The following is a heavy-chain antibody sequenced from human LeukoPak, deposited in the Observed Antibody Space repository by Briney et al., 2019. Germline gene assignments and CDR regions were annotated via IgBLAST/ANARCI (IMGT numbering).Heavy chain of an antibody. D-gene: IGHD1-26*01. CDR2: ISAYNGNT. V-gene: IGHV1-18*01. CDR1: GYTFTSYG. Sequence: ASVKGSCKASGYTFTSYGISWVRQAPGQGLEWMGWISAYNGNTNYAQKLQGRVTMTTDTSTSTAYMELSRLRSDDTAVYYCAREDVGATCFDYWGQGTLVTVSS. J-gene: IGHJ4*02. CDR3: AREDVGATCFDY.